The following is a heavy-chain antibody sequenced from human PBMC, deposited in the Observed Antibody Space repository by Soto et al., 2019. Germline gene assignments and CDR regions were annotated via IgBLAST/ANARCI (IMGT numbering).Heavy chain of an antibody. CDR3: ARALNPQYSSSSSLDDY. Sequence: SVKVSSKASGGTFSSYAISWVRQAPGQGLEWMGGIIPIFGTANYAQKFQGRVTITADESTSTAYMELSSLRSEDTAVYYCARALNPQYSSSSSLDDYWGQGTLVTVSS. V-gene: IGHV1-69*13. CDR2: IIPIFGTA. J-gene: IGHJ4*02. CDR1: GGTFSSYA. D-gene: IGHD6-6*01.